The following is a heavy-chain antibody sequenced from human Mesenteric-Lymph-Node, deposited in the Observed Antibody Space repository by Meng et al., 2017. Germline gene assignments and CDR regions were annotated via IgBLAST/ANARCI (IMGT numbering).Heavy chain of an antibody. CDR2: IYHSGNT. J-gene: IGHJ5*02. CDR3: ARAEYYNWFDP. V-gene: IGHV4-30-4*01. D-gene: IGHD1-14*01. CDR1: GGSMSSGDYF. Sequence: QVQVQESGPGLVKPSQTLSLTCTVSGGSMSSGDYFWNWIRQPPGKGLEWIGYIYHSGNTYYNPSLKSRVTISIDTSKNQFSLKLSSVTAADTAVYYCARAEYYNWFDPWGQGTLVTVSS.